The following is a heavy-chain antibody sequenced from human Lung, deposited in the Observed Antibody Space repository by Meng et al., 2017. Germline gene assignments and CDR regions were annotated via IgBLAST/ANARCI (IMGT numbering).Heavy chain of an antibody. J-gene: IGHJ4*02. V-gene: IGHV1-2*06. CDR1: GYNFPDYW. D-gene: IGHD6-13*01. CDR3: VRDEDISSAGKLFGDY. CDR2: IDPKSGDT. Sequence: QVQLGPFGAWVKKPGASVKVSCKPSGYNFPDYWLHWVRRAPGQGLEWMGRIDPKSGDTHYAQRFQGRVTMTGDTSISTAFMELSGLRSDDTAMYYCVRDEDISSAGKLFGDYWGQGTLVTVSS.